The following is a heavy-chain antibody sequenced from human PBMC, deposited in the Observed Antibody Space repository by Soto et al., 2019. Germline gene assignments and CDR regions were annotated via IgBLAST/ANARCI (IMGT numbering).Heavy chain of an antibody. V-gene: IGHV3-48*01. CDR3: ARDLNPRQEMLYALLGY. CDR2: TSGSSSMI. CDR1: GFTFSSYS. J-gene: IGHJ4*02. Sequence: DVQLVESGGGLVQPGGSLRLSCAASGFTFSSYSMNWVRQAPGKGLEWVSYTSGSSSMIYYADSVKGRFTISRDNAKNSLYLQMNSLRAEDTAVYYCARDLNPRQEMLYALLGYWGQGTLVTVSS. D-gene: IGHD2-8*01.